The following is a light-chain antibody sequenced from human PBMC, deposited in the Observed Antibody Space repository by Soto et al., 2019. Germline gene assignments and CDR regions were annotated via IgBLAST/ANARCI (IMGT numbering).Light chain of an antibody. Sequence: EIVMTQSPATLSVSPGERATLSCRASQSVSSNLAWYQQKPGQAPRLLIYGASTRATGIPARFSGSGSGTESTLTISSLQSEDFAVYYCQQYNNWPPYTFGQGTNLEIK. V-gene: IGKV3-15*01. J-gene: IGKJ2*01. CDR2: GAS. CDR1: QSVSSN. CDR3: QQYNNWPPYT.